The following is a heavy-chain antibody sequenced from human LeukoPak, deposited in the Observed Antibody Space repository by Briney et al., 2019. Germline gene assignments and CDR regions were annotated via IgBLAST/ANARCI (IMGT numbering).Heavy chain of an antibody. CDR2: IYYSGST. CDR1: GGSISSSSYY. CDR3: ARAPDYFYYYYMAV. J-gene: IGHJ6*03. Sequence: PSETLSLTCTVSGGSISSSSYYWGWIRQPPGKGLEWIGSIYYSGSTYYNPSLKSRVTISVDTSKNQFSLKLSSVTAADTAVYYCARAPDYFYYYYMAVWGKGTTVTISS. V-gene: IGHV4-39*01.